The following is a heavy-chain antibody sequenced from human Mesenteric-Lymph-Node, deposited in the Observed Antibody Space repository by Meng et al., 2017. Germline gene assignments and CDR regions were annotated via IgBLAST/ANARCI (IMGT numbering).Heavy chain of an antibody. Sequence: GAWVKKPGASVKASCKASGYTFTNNGITWARQPTRQGIELMGWIKAYKGDTNHAPTLQGTVTMTRDTSTSTAYMELRRLRSDVTAVYYCARVDVGITSGDYRGQGTLVTVSS. CDR3: ARVDVGITSGDY. CDR1: GYTFTNNG. D-gene: IGHD1-26*01. V-gene: IGHV1-18*01. J-gene: IGHJ4*02. CDR2: IKAYKGDT.